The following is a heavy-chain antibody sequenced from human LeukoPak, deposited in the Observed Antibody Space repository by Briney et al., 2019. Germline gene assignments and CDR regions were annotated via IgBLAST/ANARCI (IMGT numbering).Heavy chain of an antibody. D-gene: IGHD5-18*01. CDR2: ISSSSSYI. CDR1: GFTFSSYS. J-gene: IGHJ4*02. CDR3: ARATTAMEPFDY. V-gene: IGHV3-21*01. Sequence: GGSLRLSCAASGFTFSSYSMNWVRQAPGKGLEWVSSISSSSSYIYYADSVKGRFTISRDNAENSLYLQMNSLRAEDTAVYYCARATTAMEPFDYWGQGTLVTVSS.